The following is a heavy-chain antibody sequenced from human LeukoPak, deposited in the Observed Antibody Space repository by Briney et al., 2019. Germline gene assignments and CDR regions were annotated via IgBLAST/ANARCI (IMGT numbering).Heavy chain of an antibody. D-gene: IGHD2-2*01. Sequence: GGSLRLSCAASGFTFSSYAMSWVRQAPGKGLEWVSAISGSGGSTYYADSVKGRFTISRDNSKNTLYLQMNSLRAEDTAVYYCANSRACRSTSCRTYFDYWGQGTLVTVSS. CDR2: ISGSGGST. CDR3: ANSRACRSTSCRTYFDY. CDR1: GFTFSSYA. V-gene: IGHV3-23*01. J-gene: IGHJ4*02.